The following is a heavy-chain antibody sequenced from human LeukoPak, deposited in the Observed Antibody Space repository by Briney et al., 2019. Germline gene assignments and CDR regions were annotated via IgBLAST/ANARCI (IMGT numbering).Heavy chain of an antibody. J-gene: IGHJ4*02. CDR1: GFTFSSYW. Sequence: PGGSLRLSCAASGFTFSSYWMSWVRQAPGKGLEWVANIKQDGSEKYYVDSVKDRFTISRDNAKNSLYLQMNSLRAEDTAVYYCARASRELLWFGEFADYWGQGTLVTVSS. V-gene: IGHV3-7*01. D-gene: IGHD3-10*01. CDR3: ARASRELLWFGEFADY. CDR2: IKQDGSEK.